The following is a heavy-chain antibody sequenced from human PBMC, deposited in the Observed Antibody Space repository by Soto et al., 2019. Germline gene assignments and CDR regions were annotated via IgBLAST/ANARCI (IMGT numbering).Heavy chain of an antibody. V-gene: IGHV1-8*01. D-gene: IGHD6-13*01. CDR2: MNPNSGNT. Sequence: ASVKVSCKASGYTFTSYDINWVRQATGQGLEWMGWMNPNSGNTDYAQRLQGRVTMTTDTSTSTAYMELRSLRSDDTAVYYCARRLRSSWSDYWGQGTLVTVSS. CDR3: ARRLRSSWSDY. J-gene: IGHJ4*02. CDR1: GYTFTSYD.